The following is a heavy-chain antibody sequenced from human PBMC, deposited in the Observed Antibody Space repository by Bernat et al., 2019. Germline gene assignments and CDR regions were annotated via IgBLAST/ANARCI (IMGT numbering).Heavy chain of an antibody. Sequence: QVTLKESGPVLVKPTETHTLACTVSGFSLSSARMGVSWIRQPPGKALEWLAQIFSNDGKSYSTSLKSRLTISKDTSKSQVVLTMTNVDPVDTATYYCARIRFLEWLFPYFDYWGQGILVTVSS. CDR3: ARIRFLEWLFPYFDY. D-gene: IGHD3-3*01. CDR2: IFSNDGK. J-gene: IGHJ4*02. CDR1: GFSLSSARMG. V-gene: IGHV2-26*01.